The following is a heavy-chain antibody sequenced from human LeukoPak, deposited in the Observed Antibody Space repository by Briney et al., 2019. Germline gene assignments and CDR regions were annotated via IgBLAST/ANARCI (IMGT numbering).Heavy chain of an antibody. CDR1: GHTFTILR. CDR2: MSPSDGST. Sequence: VASVNVSFKASGHTFTILRVHWVRQAPGQGLEWMGIMSPSDGSTDYAQKFQGRITMTRDASTNTAYMELSSLRSEDTAVYYCAREASVWGQGTLVTVSS. J-gene: IGHJ4*02. CDR3: AREASV. V-gene: IGHV1-46*01. D-gene: IGHD6-6*01.